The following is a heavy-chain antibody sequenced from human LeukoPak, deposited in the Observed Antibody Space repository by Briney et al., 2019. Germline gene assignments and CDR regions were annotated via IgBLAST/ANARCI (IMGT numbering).Heavy chain of an antibody. V-gene: IGHV3-30*18. D-gene: IGHD6-13*01. CDR1: GFTFSSYG. J-gene: IGHJ4*02. CDR3: AKDPERIAAAVGYFDY. Sequence: GGSLRLSCAASGFTFSSYGMHWVRQASGKGLEWVAVISYDGSNKYYADSVKGRFTISRDNSKNTLYLQMNSLRAEDTAVYYCAKDPERIAAAVGYFDYWGQGTLVTVSS. CDR2: ISYDGSNK.